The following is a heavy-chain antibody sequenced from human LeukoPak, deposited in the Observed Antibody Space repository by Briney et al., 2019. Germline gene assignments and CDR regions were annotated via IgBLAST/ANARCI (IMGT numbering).Heavy chain of an antibody. V-gene: IGHV3-21*01. Sequence: GGSLRLSCAASGFTFSNYWMRWVRQAPGKGLEWVSSISSGSSYIYYADSVKGRFTISRDNAKNSLYLQMNSLRAEDTAVYYCARGGASMVVTFDWGQGTLVTVSS. J-gene: IGHJ4*02. CDR1: GFTFSNYW. CDR3: ARGGASMVVTFD. D-gene: IGHD4/OR15-4a*01. CDR2: ISSGSSYI.